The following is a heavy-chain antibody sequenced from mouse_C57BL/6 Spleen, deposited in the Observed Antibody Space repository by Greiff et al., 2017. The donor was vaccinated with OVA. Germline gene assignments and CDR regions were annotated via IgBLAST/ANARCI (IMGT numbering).Heavy chain of an antibody. CDR2: IDPETGGT. V-gene: IGHV1-15*01. D-gene: IGHD1-1*01. CDR1: GYTFTDYE. J-gene: IGHJ2*01. CDR3: TRSTTVVAPFDY. Sequence: VQLQQSGAELVRPGASVTLSCKASGYTFTDYEMHWVKQTPVPGLEWIGAIDPETGGTAYNQKFKGKAILTADKSSSTAYMELRSLTSEDSAVYYCTRSTTVVAPFDYWGQGTTLTVSS.